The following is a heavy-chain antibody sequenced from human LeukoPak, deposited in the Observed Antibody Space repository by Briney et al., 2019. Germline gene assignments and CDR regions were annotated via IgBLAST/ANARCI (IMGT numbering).Heavy chain of an antibody. V-gene: IGHV3-33*01. Sequence: AGGSLRLSCAASGFTFTNYGMHWVRQAPGKGLEWVALLWYDGSKEYYADCVKGRFTISRDNSINTLYLQMNSLRGEDTAVYYCARDLGYSSPDYWGQGTLVTVSS. D-gene: IGHD6-13*01. CDR2: LWYDGSKE. J-gene: IGHJ4*02. CDR1: GFTFTNYG. CDR3: ARDLGYSSPDY.